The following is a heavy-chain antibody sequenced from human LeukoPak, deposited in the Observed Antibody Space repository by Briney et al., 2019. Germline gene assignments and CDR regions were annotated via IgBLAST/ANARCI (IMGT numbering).Heavy chain of an antibody. Sequence: GGSLRLSCAASGFTFSSYGMHWVRQAPGKGLEWVAVIWYDGSNEYYADSVKGRFTISRDNSKNTLYLQMNSLRAEDTAVYYCARSAAVAGTYFDYWGQGTLVTVSS. CDR2: IWYDGSNE. CDR1: GFTFSSYG. V-gene: IGHV3-33*01. D-gene: IGHD6-19*01. CDR3: ARSAAVAGTYFDY. J-gene: IGHJ4*02.